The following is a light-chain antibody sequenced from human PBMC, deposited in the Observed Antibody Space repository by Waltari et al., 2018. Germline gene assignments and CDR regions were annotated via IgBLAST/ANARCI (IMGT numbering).Light chain of an antibody. J-gene: IGLJ7*01. V-gene: IGLV1-51*02. CDR1: HSNLGNNY. CDR3: GTWDSSLSGAV. Sequence: QSVLTQPPSVSAAPGPRVTISCSGGHSNLGNNYVSWYRQLPGTAPELLIYEDCERPAGGPGRFSGSQTGTSATFDIIGRQAGDEADYYCGTWDSSLSGAVFGGGTHLTVL. CDR2: EDC.